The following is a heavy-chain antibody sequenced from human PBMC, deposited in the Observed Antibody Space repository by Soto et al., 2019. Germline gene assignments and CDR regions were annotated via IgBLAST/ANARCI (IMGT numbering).Heavy chain of an antibody. Sequence: VWSLRLFCPASRFTLCTYAMTWVRQAPAKGLEWVSSISDSGDDTSYADSVKGRFTISRDNSKNTLYLHLDSLRAADTAVYYCAREDTAMGLGDSPAGYYYGMDVWCQGTTVTVS. CDR1: RFTLCTYA. J-gene: IGHJ6*02. CDR2: ISDSGDDT. V-gene: IGHV3-23*01. CDR3: AREDTAMGLGDSPAGYYYGMDV. D-gene: IGHD5-18*01.